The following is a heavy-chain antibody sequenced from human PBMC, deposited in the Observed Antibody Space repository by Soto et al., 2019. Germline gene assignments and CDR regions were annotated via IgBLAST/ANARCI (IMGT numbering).Heavy chain of an antibody. CDR1: GGSIRRNY. CDR3: ALFSPHSDFWSGITMDV. CDR2: IYYSGST. J-gene: IGHJ6*02. Sequence: SETLSLTCTVSGGSIRRNYWSWSRQPPGEGLEWIGYIYYSGSTNYNPSLKSRVTISVDTSKNQFSLKLSSVTAADTAVYYCALFSPHSDFWSGITMDVWCRGTTV. D-gene: IGHD3-3*01. V-gene: IGHV4-59*01.